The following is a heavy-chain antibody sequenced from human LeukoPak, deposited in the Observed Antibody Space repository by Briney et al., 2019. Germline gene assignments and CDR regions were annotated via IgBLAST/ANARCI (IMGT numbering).Heavy chain of an antibody. CDR3: ARGEEGVIQVHNWFDP. CDR2: MNPNSGNT. CDR1: GGTFSSYA. D-gene: IGHD3-10*01. Sequence: GASVRVSCKASGGTFSSYAINWVRQATGQGLEWMGWMNPNSGNTGYAQKFQGRVTMTRNTSISTAYMELSSLRSEDTAVYYCARGEEGVIQVHNWFDPWGQGTLVTVSS. J-gene: IGHJ5*02. V-gene: IGHV1-8*02.